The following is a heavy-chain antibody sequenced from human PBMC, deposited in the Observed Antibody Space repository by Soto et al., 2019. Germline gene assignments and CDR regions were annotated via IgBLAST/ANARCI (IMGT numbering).Heavy chain of an antibody. CDR3: ARDKGLCSSDSCPNKIYPFAMDV. V-gene: IGHV3-48*01. J-gene: IGHJ6*02. CDR2: SSPRGNTI. D-gene: IGHD2-2*01. CDR1: GFSLANYP. Sequence: PGGSLRLSCVASGFSLANYPMNWVRQTPGKGLEWISYSSPRGNTIYYADSVEGRFTISRDNARNSLYLQMNSLRAGDTAVYYCARDKGLCSSDSCPNKIYPFAMDVWGLGTTVTVSS.